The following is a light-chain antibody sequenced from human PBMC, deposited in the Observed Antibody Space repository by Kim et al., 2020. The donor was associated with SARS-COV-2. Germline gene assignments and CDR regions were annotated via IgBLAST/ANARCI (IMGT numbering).Light chain of an antibody. Sequence: ASVGDRVTITGRASQDIHTWLAWYQQKPGKAPKLLIYGASSLQTGVPLRFSGSGSGTDFTLTINNLQPEDFAAYYCQQSNNYPFAFGPGTTVDIK. CDR1: QDIHTW. J-gene: IGKJ3*01. V-gene: IGKV1D-12*01. CDR2: GAS. CDR3: QQSNNYPFA.